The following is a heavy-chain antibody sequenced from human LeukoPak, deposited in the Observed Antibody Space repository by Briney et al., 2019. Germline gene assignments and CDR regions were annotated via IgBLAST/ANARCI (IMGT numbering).Heavy chain of an antibody. CDR3: ARLTGWSAIDY. J-gene: IGHJ4*02. CDR2: IWYDGSKS. Sequence: PGGSLRLSCAASGFTFSSNGMHWVRQAPGKGLEWVAIIWYDGSKSYYADSVKGRFTISRDNSKHTLYLQMDSLRAEDTALYYCARLTGWSAIDYWGQGTLVTVSS. V-gene: IGHV3-33*01. CDR1: GFTFSSNG. D-gene: IGHD6-19*01.